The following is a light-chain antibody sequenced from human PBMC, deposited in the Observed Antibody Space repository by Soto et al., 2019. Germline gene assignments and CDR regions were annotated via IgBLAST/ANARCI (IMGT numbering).Light chain of an antibody. J-gene: IGKJ4*01. Sequence: DVQMTQSTSTLSASVGDRVTITCRASQGVINYLAWYQQKPGIAPKLLIYAASTLQSGVPSRFSGSGSGTYFTLTISSLQPEDFATYYCQQLNTCPLTYGGGTKVDIK. CDR1: QGVINY. CDR2: AAS. CDR3: QQLNTCPLT. V-gene: IGKV1-9*01.